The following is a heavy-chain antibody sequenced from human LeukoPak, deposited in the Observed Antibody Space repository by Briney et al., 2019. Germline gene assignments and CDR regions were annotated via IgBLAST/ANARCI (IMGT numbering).Heavy chain of an antibody. CDR2: IYSGGST. Sequence: GGSLRLSCAASGFTVNRTYMTWVRQAPGKGLEWVSGIYSGGSTYYADSVKGRFTISRDNSKNTLYLQVNGLRGDDTAVYYCARSAVTGPGWIDPWGQGTLVTVSS. J-gene: IGHJ5*02. V-gene: IGHV3-53*01. D-gene: IGHD6-19*01. CDR3: ARSAVTGPGWIDP. CDR1: GFTVNRTY.